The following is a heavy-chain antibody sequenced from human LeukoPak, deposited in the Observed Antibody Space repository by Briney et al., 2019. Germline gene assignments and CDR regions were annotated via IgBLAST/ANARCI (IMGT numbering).Heavy chain of an antibody. CDR1: GFTFSSYW. J-gene: IGHJ4*02. CDR3: ARASSSWANFDY. D-gene: IGHD6-13*01. Sequence: GGSLRLSCAASGFTFSSYWMHWVRQAPGKGLVWVSRINSDGSSTSYADSVKGRFTISRDNAKHTLYLQMNSLRAEDTAVYYCARASSSWANFDYWGQGTLVTVSS. CDR2: INSDGSST. V-gene: IGHV3-74*01.